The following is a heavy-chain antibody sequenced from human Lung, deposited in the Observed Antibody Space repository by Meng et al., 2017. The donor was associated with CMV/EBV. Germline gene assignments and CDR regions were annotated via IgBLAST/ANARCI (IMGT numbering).Heavy chain of an antibody. CDR2: IYSDGSST. V-gene: IGHV3-23*03. D-gene: IGHD6-19*01. Sequence: GGSXRLXCAASGFTFSNYAMNWVRQAPGKGLEWVSVIYSDGSSTYYADSVKGRFTISRDNSKNTLDLQMNSLRAEDTAVYYCAKGDDSGWYPFDYWGQGPLVTVSS. CDR3: AKGDDSGWYPFDY. CDR1: GFTFSNYA. J-gene: IGHJ4*02.